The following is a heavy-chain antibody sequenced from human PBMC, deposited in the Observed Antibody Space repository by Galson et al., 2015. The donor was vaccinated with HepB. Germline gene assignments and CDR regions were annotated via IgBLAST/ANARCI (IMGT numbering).Heavy chain of an antibody. J-gene: IGHJ3*01. V-gene: IGHV3-30*02. CDR1: GFTFSHFG. D-gene: IGHD2-15*01. CDR2: VRFDETNE. Sequence: SLRLSCAASGFTFSHFGMHWVRQAPGKGLEWVAFVRFDETNEYYADSMRGRFTISRDNSKNKVFLQMNSLRPEDTAVYYCARDPAFCTGGSCYSGGADAFDVWGQGTKVTVSS. CDR3: ARDPAFCTGGSCYSGGADAFDV.